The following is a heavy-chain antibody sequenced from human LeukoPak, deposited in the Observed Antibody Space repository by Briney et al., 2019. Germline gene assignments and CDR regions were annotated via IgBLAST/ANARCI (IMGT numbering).Heavy chain of an antibody. V-gene: IGHV4-59*01. J-gene: IGHJ4*02. Sequence: PSETLSLTCTVSGGSISSYYWSWIRQPPGKGLEWIGYIYYSGSTNYNPSLKSRVTISVDTSKNQFSLKLSSVTAADTAVYYCARDLGIAGVPAAMGWADYWGQGTLVTVSS. D-gene: IGHD2-2*01. CDR1: GGSISSYY. CDR2: IYYSGST. CDR3: ARDLGIAGVPAAMGWADY.